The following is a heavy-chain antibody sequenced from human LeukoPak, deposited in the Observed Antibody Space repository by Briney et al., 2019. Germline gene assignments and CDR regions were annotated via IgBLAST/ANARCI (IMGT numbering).Heavy chain of an antibody. D-gene: IGHD2-2*02. CDR3: AKGSRRHCISTICYTLDY. Sequence: GGSLRLSCAASGFTFSTFAMIWVRQPPGKGLEWVSSIFPSGGEIHYADSVRGRFTISRDNSKNTLYLQMNSLRAEDTAVYYCAKGSRRHCISTICYTLDYWGQGTLVTVSS. CDR1: GFTFSTFA. CDR2: IFPSGGEI. J-gene: IGHJ4*02. V-gene: IGHV3-23*01.